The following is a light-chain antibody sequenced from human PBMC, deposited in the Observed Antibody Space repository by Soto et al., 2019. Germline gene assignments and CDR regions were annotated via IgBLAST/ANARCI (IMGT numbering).Light chain of an antibody. CDR3: QQYDTFPVT. CDR1: QDINSY. Sequence: DIQMTQSPSSLSASVGDRVTITCQASQDINSYLSWYQQRPGKAPKLLIYDAFTLETGVPSRFSGSGSGTDFIFNISSLQPEDFATYYCQQYDTFPVTFGQGTRLEIK. V-gene: IGKV1-33*01. J-gene: IGKJ5*01. CDR2: DAF.